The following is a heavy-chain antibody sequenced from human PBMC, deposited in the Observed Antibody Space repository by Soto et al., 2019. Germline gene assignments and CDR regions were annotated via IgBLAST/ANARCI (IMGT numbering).Heavy chain of an antibody. Sequence: SETLCLTCTVAGGSISSSSYYWGWIRQPPGKGLEWIGCIYYSGSTNYNPSLKSRVTISVDTSKNQFSLKLSSVTAADTAVYYCARGIAAAGTPYFDYWGQGTLVTVSS. V-gene: IGHV4-39*07. CDR2: IYYSGST. J-gene: IGHJ4*02. CDR3: ARGIAAAGTPYFDY. CDR1: GGSISSSSYY. D-gene: IGHD6-13*01.